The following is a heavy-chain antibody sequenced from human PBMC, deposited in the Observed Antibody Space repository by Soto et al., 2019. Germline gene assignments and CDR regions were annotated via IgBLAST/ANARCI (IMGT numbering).Heavy chain of an antibody. J-gene: IGHJ6*02. CDR2: IVVGSGNT. CDR3: AVRGLVFLEWSSYSMDV. V-gene: IGHV1-58*01. D-gene: IGHD3-3*01. Sequence: SGKVCCKASGFTFTSSTVQWVRQARGQRLEWIGWIVVGSGNTNYAQKFQERVTITRDMSTSTAYMELSSLRSEDTAVYYCAVRGLVFLEWSSYSMDVWGQGTTVTVSS. CDR1: GFTFTSST.